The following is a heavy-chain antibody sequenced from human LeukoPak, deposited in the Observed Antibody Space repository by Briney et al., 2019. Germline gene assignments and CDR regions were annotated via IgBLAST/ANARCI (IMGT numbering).Heavy chain of an antibody. CDR1: GGSIRSSYYY. Sequence: SETLSLTCTVSGGSIRSSYYYWGWIRQPPGKGLEWIGSIYDSGSTYYNPSLKSRVTISVDTSKNQFSLQLNSVTPEDTAVYYCTRETSLRYYDFWSGWDYWGQGTLVTVSS. D-gene: IGHD3-3*01. CDR3: TRETSLRYYDFWSGWDY. CDR2: IYDSGST. J-gene: IGHJ4*02. V-gene: IGHV4-39*02.